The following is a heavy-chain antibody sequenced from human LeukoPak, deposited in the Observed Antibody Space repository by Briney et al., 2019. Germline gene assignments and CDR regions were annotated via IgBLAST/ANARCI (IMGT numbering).Heavy chain of an antibody. CDR1: GFTFSSYG. CDR3: ARGLNTVTSDY. J-gene: IGHJ4*02. D-gene: IGHD4-17*01. Sequence: GGSLRLSCAASGFTFSSYGMHWVRQAPGKGLEWVAVISYDGSNKYYADSVKGRFTISRDNSKNTLYLQMNSLRAEDTAVYYCARGLNTVTSDYWGQGTLVTVSS. CDR2: ISYDGSNK. V-gene: IGHV3-30*03.